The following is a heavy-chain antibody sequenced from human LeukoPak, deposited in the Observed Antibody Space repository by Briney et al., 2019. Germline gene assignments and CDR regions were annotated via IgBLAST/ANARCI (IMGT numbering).Heavy chain of an antibody. D-gene: IGHD4-11*01. Sequence: GASVKVSCKASGYTFTGYYMYWVRQAPGQGLEWMGWINPNSGGTNYAQKFQGRVTMTRDTSISTAYMELSRLRSDDTAVYYCARDTVTTSSFWFDPWGQGTLVTVSS. V-gene: IGHV1-2*02. J-gene: IGHJ5*02. CDR1: GYTFTGYY. CDR3: ARDTVTTSSFWFDP. CDR2: INPNSGGT.